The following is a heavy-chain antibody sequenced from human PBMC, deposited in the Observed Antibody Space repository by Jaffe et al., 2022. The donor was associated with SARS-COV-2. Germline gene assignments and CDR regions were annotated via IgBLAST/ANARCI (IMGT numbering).Heavy chain of an antibody. Sequence: QVQLVESGGGVVQPGRSLRLSCAASGFTFSSYAMHWVRQAPGKGLEWVAVISYDGSNKYYADSVKGRFTISRDNSKNTLYLQMNSLRAEDTAVYYCARDLTNDYSNYGVELVPEYGMDVWGQGTTVTVSS. CDR1: GFTFSSYA. CDR2: ISYDGSNK. J-gene: IGHJ6*02. D-gene: IGHD4-4*01. CDR3: ARDLTNDYSNYGVELVPEYGMDV. V-gene: IGHV3-30-3*01.